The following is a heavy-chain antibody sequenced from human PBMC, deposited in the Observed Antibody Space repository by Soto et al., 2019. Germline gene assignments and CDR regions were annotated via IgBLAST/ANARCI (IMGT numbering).Heavy chain of an antibody. J-gene: IGHJ4*02. Sequence: SETLSLTCTVSGGSIYRSGYYWGWIRQPPGRGLEWIGNIDYNGVTYSNPSLKSRVTISRDTSKNQFPLKLTSVTAADTALYYCGKVLVGATGHTDSDSWGPGTLVTVSS. CDR3: GKVLVGATGHTDSDS. CDR2: IDYNGVT. V-gene: IGHV4-39*01. CDR1: GGSIYRSGYY. D-gene: IGHD2-15*01.